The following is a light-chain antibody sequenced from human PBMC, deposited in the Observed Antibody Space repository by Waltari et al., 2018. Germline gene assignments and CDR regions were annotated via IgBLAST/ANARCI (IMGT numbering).Light chain of an antibody. CDR2: DAS. V-gene: IGKV3-11*01. J-gene: IGKJ4*01. CDR1: QSVSSY. Sequence: EIVLTQSPATLSLSPGERATLSCRASQSVSSYFAWYQQKPGQAPRLLLYDASNRAAGIPARFSGSGSGTDFTLTISSLEPEDFAVYYCQQRDSLLVTFGGGTKVQI. CDR3: QQRDSLLVT.